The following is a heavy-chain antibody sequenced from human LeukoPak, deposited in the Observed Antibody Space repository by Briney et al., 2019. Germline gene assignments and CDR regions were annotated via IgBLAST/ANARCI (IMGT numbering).Heavy chain of an antibody. Sequence: ASVKVSCKASGYTFTGYYMHWGRQAPGQGLEWMGWINANSGGTDYAQKFQDRVTMTRDTSISTAYMELSRLRSDDTAVYYCARDGHGGNSFDYWGQGTLVTVSS. V-gene: IGHV1-2*02. CDR3: ARDGHGGNSFDY. J-gene: IGHJ4*02. D-gene: IGHD4-23*01. CDR1: GYTFTGYY. CDR2: INANSGGT.